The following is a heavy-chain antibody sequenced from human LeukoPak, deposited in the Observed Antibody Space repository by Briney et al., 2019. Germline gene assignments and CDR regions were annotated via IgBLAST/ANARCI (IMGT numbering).Heavy chain of an antibody. CDR1: GGSISSYY. Sequence: SETLSLTCTVSGGSISSYYWGWIRQPPGKGLEWIGSIYYSGSTYYNPSLKRRVTISVDTPKNQFSLKLTSVTAADTAVYYCVREGVYNFDSSGYFIFDYWGQGTLATVSS. J-gene: IGHJ4*02. CDR3: VREGVYNFDSSGYFIFDY. V-gene: IGHV4-39*02. D-gene: IGHD3-22*01. CDR2: IYYSGST.